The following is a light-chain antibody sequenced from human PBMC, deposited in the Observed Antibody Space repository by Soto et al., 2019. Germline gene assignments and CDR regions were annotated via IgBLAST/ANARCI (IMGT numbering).Light chain of an antibody. CDR3: QQYDYMPYT. CDR1: EDITNY. Sequence: DIQMTQLPSSLSASVGDRITITCQASEDITNYLHWYQQKPGKAPKLLIYDASNLETGVPSRFSGSGSGTDFSFPISSLQAEDIATYYCQQYDYMPYTFGQGTKLEMK. V-gene: IGKV1-33*01. CDR2: DAS. J-gene: IGKJ2*01.